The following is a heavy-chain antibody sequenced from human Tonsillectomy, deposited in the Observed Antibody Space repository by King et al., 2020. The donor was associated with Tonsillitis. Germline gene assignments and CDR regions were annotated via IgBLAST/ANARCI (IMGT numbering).Heavy chain of an antibody. D-gene: IGHD6-13*01. V-gene: IGHV4-59*01. CDR2: IYYSGCT. CDR3: ARDQYVDSWNWFDP. Sequence: QLQESGPGLVKPSETLSLTCTVSGGSISTYYWGWIRQPPGKGLEWIWDIYYSGCTNYNPSLKNRFAISVDTSKNQFSLKLSSVTAAETAMYYCARDQYVDSWNWFDPWGRGILVTVSS. CDR1: GGSISTYY. J-gene: IGHJ5*02.